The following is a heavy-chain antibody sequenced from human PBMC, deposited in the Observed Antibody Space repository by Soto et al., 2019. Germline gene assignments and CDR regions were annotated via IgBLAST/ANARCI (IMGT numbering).Heavy chain of an antibody. V-gene: IGHV3-21*01. J-gene: IGHJ6*02. D-gene: IGHD6-6*01. CDR3: ARGGNSSPFLGTVYYGLDV. Sequence: EVQLVESGGGLVKPGGSLRLSCAASSFTFSSYSMKWVRQAPGKGLEWVASMSGGGRYIYYAETVKGRFTISRDNAKDALYLQMSSLRGEDTAVYYCARGGNSSPFLGTVYYGLDVWGQGTTVTVSS. CDR1: SFTFSSYS. CDR2: MSGGGRYI.